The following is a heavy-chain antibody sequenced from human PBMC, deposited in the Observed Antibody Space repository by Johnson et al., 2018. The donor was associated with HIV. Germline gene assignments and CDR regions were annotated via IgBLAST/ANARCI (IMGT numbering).Heavy chain of an antibody. CDR2: IYSGGSTI. CDR3: ARVSLYGSDAFDI. J-gene: IGHJ3*02. CDR1: GFTVSSNY. V-gene: IGHV3-53*01. D-gene: IGHD5-24*01. Sequence: VQLLESGGGLIQPGGSLRLSCAASGFTVSSNYMSWVRQAPGKGLEWVSVIYSGGSTIYYADSVTGRFTISRDNAKNSLYLQMNSLRTEDTAVYYCARVSLYGSDAFDIWGQGTMVTVSS.